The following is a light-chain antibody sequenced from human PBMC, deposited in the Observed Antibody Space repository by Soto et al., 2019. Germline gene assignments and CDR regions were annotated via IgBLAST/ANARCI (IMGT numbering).Light chain of an antibody. CDR3: QQYGSSGT. CDR1: QSVSRSY. V-gene: IGKV3-20*01. Sequence: EIVYTQSPGTRYLSPGDRVLLSCRASQSVSRSYLGWYQQKPGQAPRLLISGASNRATGIPDRFSGSGSGTDFTLTISRLEPEDFAVYYCQQYGSSGTFGQGTEVDI. J-gene: IGKJ1*01. CDR2: GAS.